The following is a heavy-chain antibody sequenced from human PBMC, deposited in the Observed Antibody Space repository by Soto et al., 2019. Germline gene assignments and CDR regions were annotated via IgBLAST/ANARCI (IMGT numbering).Heavy chain of an antibody. CDR2: IRSRVNNYAT. V-gene: IGHV3-73*01. D-gene: IGHD4-4*01. CDR3: ARQGYSDDYYFYGMDV. CDR1: GFTFSGCS. Sequence: GGSLRLSCAASGFTFSGCSMHWVRQASGKGLEWVGRIRSRVNNYATGYAASVKGRFTISRDDSKNTAYLQMDSLKTEDTAIYYCARQGYSDDYYFYGMDVWGQGTTVT. J-gene: IGHJ6*02.